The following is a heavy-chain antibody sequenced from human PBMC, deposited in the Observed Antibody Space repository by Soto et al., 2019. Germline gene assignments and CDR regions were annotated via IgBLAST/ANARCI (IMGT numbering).Heavy chain of an antibody. J-gene: IGHJ6*02. CDR1: GFTFSGSA. V-gene: IGHV3-73*01. D-gene: IGHD3-3*01. CDR2: IRSKANSHAT. CDR3: HWSGYYDYYYYGMDV. Sequence: GGSLRLSCAASGFTFSGSAMHWVRQASGKGLEWVGRIRSKANSHATAYSASVKGRFTISRDDSKNTAYLQMNSLKTEDTAVYYCHWSGYYDYYYYGMDVWGQGTTVTVSS.